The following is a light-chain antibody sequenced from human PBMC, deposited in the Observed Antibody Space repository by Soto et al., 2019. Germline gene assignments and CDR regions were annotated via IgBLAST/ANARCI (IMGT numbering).Light chain of an antibody. Sequence: EIVVTQSPATLSLSPGERATLDCRASQSVSSYLVWYQQKPGQAPRLLIYDASTRATDVPNRFSGSGSGTDFTLSISSLAPEDLAICYCQQSSSWPPYSFRPGTTVDIK. V-gene: IGKV3-11*01. J-gene: IGKJ3*01. CDR3: QQSSSWPPYS. CDR1: QSVSSY. CDR2: DAS.